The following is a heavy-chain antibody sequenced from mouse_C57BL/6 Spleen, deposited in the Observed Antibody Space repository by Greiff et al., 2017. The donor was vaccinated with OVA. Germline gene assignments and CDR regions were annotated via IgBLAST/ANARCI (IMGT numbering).Heavy chain of an antibody. CDR1: GYTFTSYW. J-gene: IGHJ3*01. CDR2: IYPSDSET. Sequence: VQLQQPGAELVRPGSSVKLSCKASGYTFTSYWMDWVKQRPGQGLEWIGNIYPSDSETHYNQKFKDKATLTVDKSSSTAYMQLSSLTSEDSAGYYCARDSSGGADWGQGTLVTVAA. CDR3: ARDSSGGAD. D-gene: IGHD3-2*02. V-gene: IGHV1-61*01.